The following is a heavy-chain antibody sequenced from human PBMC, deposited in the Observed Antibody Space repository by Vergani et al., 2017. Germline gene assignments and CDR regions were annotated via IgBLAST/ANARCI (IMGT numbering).Heavy chain of an antibody. CDR1: GFPFSSYA. D-gene: IGHD6-19*01. J-gene: IGHJ5*02. CDR3: ARGGDIAVAHTFDP. V-gene: IGHV3-23*01. Sequence: EVQLLESGGGLVQPGGSLRLSCAASGFPFSSYAMSWVRQAPGKGLEWVSAISGSGGSTYYADSVKGRFTISRDNSKNTLYLQMNSLRAEDTAVYYCARGGDIAVAHTFDPWGQGTLVTVSS. CDR2: ISGSGGST.